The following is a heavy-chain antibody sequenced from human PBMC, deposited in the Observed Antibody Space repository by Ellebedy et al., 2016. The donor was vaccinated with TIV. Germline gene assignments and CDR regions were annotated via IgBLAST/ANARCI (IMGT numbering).Heavy chain of an antibody. Sequence: SETLSLXCTVSGGSISSSGYYWAWLRQPPGKGLEWIGHIHYTGSTDYNPSLKSRVTISVDTSKNHFSLIVASVTAADTAVYFCAGGTHYYYGWDVWGPGTTVIVS. V-gene: IGHV4-61*03. CDR2: IHYTGST. CDR3: AGGTHYYYGWDV. J-gene: IGHJ6*02. CDR1: GGSISSSGYY.